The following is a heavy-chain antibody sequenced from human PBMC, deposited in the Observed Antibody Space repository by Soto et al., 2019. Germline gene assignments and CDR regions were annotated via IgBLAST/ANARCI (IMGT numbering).Heavy chain of an antibody. CDR2: INTDNGNT. CDR3: ARGFDQGSFDY. CDR1: GYTVTRYS. J-gene: IGHJ4*01. D-gene: IGHD2-2*01. V-gene: IGHV1-3*04. Sequence: ASVKVSCKASGYTVTRYSLQWVRQAPGQRLEWMGWINTDNGNTGFSHKFQGRVTVVRDTSANMVYMTLNSLTSGDTAVYYCARGFDQGSFDYWGQGTPVTVS.